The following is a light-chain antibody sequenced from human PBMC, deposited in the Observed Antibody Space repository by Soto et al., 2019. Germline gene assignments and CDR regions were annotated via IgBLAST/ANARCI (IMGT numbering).Light chain of an antibody. V-gene: IGLV1-51*01. CDR1: SSNIGGNS. Sequence: QSVMTQPPSVSAAPGQKVTISCSGSSSNIGGNSVSWDQQLPGTAPKLLIYDDNKRPSGIPDRFSGSKSGTSATLGITGFQTGDEADYYCGSWDSSLSAYVVGTGTKLTVL. CDR3: GSWDSSLSAYV. CDR2: DDN. J-gene: IGLJ1*01.